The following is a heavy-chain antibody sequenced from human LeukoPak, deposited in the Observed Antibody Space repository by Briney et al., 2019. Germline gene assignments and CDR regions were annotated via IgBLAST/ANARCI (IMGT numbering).Heavy chain of an antibody. CDR1: GFNFSSFV. Sequence: HPGGSLRLSCAGSGFNFSSFVMTWVRQAPGKGLEWVSSISASGRGTYYADSVKGRFTISRDNSKNTLNLQVNSLRAEDTAVYHCAKKSPIFGVVIPLFDYWGQGTLVSVSS. CDR2: ISASGRGT. CDR3: AKKSPIFGVVIPLFDY. V-gene: IGHV3-23*01. J-gene: IGHJ4*02. D-gene: IGHD3-3*01.